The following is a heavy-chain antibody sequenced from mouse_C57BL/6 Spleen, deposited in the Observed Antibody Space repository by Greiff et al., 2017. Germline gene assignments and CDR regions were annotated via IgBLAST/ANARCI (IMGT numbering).Heavy chain of an antibody. CDR3: ARDLDSSGYDYAMDY. CDR2: IYPRSGNT. CDR1: GYTFTSYG. Sequence: VQLQQSGAELARPGASVKLSCKASGYTFTSYGISWVKQRTGKGLEWIGEIYPRSGNTYYNEKFKGKATLTADKSSSTAYMELRSLTSEDSAVYFCARDLDSSGYDYAMDYWGQGTSVTVSS. V-gene: IGHV1-81*01. D-gene: IGHD3-2*02. J-gene: IGHJ4*01.